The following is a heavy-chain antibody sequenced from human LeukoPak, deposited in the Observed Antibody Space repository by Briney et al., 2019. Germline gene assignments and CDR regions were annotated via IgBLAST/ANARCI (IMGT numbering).Heavy chain of an antibody. Sequence: GGSLRLSCAASGFTFSRYSMNWVRQAPGKGLEWVSSISIGNTYIYYADSVKGRFTISRDNAKNSLYLQMNSLRAEDTAVYYCARGLLWFGEFFPLDYWGQGTLVTVSS. V-gene: IGHV3-21*01. CDR1: GFTFSRYS. J-gene: IGHJ4*02. D-gene: IGHD3-10*01. CDR2: ISIGNTYI. CDR3: ARGLLWFGEFFPLDY.